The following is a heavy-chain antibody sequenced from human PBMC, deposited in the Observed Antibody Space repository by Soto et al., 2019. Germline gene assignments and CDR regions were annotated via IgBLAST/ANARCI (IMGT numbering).Heavy chain of an antibody. Sequence: EVQLLESGGGLVQPGGSLRLSCAASGFHFRSYGMSWVRQAPGKGLEWVSGLSGSGGSTYYADSVKGRFTISRDISNNTLYLQMNSLRAADTDIYFCAKDPYYFGSWSSYIPTRVDYWGQGTLVIVSS. CDR3: AKDPYYFGSWSSYIPTRVDY. V-gene: IGHV3-23*01. CDR1: GFHFRSYG. J-gene: IGHJ4*02. D-gene: IGHD3-10*01. CDR2: LSGSGGST.